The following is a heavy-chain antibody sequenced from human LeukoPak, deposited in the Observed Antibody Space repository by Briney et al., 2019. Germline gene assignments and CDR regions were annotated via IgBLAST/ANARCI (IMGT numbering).Heavy chain of an antibody. CDR3: ARRYCSSTSCTLDY. CDR2: ISSSGSTM. CDR1: GFTFNSYE. Sequence: GGSLRLSCAASGFTFNSYEMNWVRQAPGKGLEWVSYISSSGSTMYYADSVRGRLTISRENAKNLLYLEVNSLRAEDTAVYYCARRYCSSTSCTLDYWGQGTQVIVSS. J-gene: IGHJ4*02. D-gene: IGHD2-2*01. V-gene: IGHV3-48*03.